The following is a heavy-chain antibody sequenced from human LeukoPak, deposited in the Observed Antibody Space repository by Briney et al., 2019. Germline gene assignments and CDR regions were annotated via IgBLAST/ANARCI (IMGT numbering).Heavy chain of an antibody. J-gene: IGHJ6*03. CDR3: ARSPLLDIAARHNYYYMDV. Sequence: SVKVSCKASGGAFSSYAISWVRQAPGQGLEWMGGIIPIFGTANYAQKFQGRVTITTDESTSTAYMELSSLRSEDTAVYYCARSPLLDIAARHNYYYMDVWGKGTTVTVSS. CDR2: IIPIFGTA. V-gene: IGHV1-69*05. CDR1: GGAFSSYA. D-gene: IGHD6-6*01.